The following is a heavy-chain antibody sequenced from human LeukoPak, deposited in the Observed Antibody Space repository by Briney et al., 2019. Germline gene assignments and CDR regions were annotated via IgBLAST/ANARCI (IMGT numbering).Heavy chain of an antibody. CDR1: AYTFTDYH. V-gene: IGHV1-2*02. Sequence: ASVKVSCKASAYTFTDYHMHWVRQAPGQGLEWMGWINPYTGDTNYAQKFQGRVTMTRDTSITTASLELSSLRSDDTAVYYCARGGMFQNRFDPWGQGTLVTVSS. J-gene: IGHJ5*02. D-gene: IGHD3-16*01. CDR3: ARGGMFQNRFDP. CDR2: INPYTGDT.